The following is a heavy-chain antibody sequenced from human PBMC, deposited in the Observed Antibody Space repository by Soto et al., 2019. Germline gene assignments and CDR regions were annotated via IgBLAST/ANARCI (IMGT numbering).Heavy chain of an antibody. Sequence: GGSLRLACAASGFTFSIYAMSWVRHAPGKGLEWVSAISGSGGSTYYADSVKGRFTISRDNSKNTLYLQMNSLRAEDTAVYYCARAGPYIDYWGQGTLVTVSS. CDR2: ISGSGGST. CDR1: GFTFSIYA. J-gene: IGHJ4*02. D-gene: IGHD6-13*01. CDR3: ARAGPYIDY. V-gene: IGHV3-23*01.